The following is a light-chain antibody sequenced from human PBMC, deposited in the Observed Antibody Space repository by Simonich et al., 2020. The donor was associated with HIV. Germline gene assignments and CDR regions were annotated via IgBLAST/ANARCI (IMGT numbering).Light chain of an antibody. CDR1: SSDVGGYNY. Sequence: QSALTQPASVSGSPGQSITISCTGTSSDVGGYNYVSWYQQHPGKAPKLMIYVVSNRPSGVSNRFSGSKSDNTASLTISGLQAEDEADYYCSSYTSGSTWVFGGGTKLTVL. J-gene: IGLJ3*02. V-gene: IGLV2-14*03. CDR2: VVS. CDR3: SSYTSGSTWV.